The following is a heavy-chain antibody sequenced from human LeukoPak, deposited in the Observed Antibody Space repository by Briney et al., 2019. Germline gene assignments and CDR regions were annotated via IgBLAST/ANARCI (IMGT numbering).Heavy chain of an antibody. V-gene: IGHV3-48*03. J-gene: IGHJ3*02. CDR3: ARDLGDYVGYDAFDI. D-gene: IGHD4-17*01. CDR2: ISSSGSNK. CDR1: GFNFGNFE. Sequence: PGGSLRLSCAASGFNFGNFEMNWVRQAPGKGLEWLSYISSSGSNKYYADSLKGRFTISRDNAKNSLYLQMNSLTAEETADYYCARDLGDYVGYDAFDIWGQGTRVTVSS.